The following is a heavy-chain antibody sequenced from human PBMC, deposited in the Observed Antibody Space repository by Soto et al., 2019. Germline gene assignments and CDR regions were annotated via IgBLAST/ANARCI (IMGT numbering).Heavy chain of an antibody. J-gene: IGHJ4*02. CDR3: AGRNTFAQGLIFVC. D-gene: IGHD6-25*01. CDR2: VSGAGGAT. V-gene: IGHV3-23*01. Sequence: EVQLLESGGGLVQPGGSLRLSCTASGFTLSSYAMTWVRQAPGKGLEWVSTVSGAGGATYYADSVQGRFGISRDNSKKTLCLQMTGLRPEDRAVYYWAGRNTFAQGLIFVCWGQGTLVTVPS. CDR1: GFTLSSYA.